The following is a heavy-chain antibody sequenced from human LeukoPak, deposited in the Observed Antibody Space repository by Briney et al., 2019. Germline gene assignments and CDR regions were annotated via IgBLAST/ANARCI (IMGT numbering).Heavy chain of an antibody. D-gene: IGHD3-10*01. CDR2: INSDGSTT. J-gene: IGHJ4*02. CDR3: ARAFGSGSQVINYFDF. CDR1: GFTFITYW. V-gene: IGHV3-74*01. Sequence: GGSLTLSCAASGFTFITYWMHWVRQAPAKGLGWVSSINSDGSTTTYADSVKGRFTISRDNAKNMVYLQMNSMRAEDTAVYYCARAFGSGSQVINYFDFWGQGPLVPVSS.